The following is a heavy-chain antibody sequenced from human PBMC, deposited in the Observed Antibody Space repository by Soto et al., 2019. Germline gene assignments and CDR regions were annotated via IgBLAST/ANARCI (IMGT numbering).Heavy chain of an antibody. CDR3: ERNHRIRGVGSRYYYYYGMDV. J-gene: IGHJ6*02. CDR1: GFTFSSYS. V-gene: IGHV3-21*01. CDR2: ISSSSSYI. Sequence: GGSLILSCAASGFTFSSYSMNWVRQAPGKGLEWVSSISSSSSYIYYADSVKGRFTISRDNAKNSLYLQMNSLRAEDTAVYYCERNHRIRGVGSRYYYYYGMDVWGQGTTVTVSS. D-gene: IGHD3-10*01.